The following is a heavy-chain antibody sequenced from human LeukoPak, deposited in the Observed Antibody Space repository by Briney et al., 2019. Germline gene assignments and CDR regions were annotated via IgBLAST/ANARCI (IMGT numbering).Heavy chain of an antibody. CDR3: ARGSMTTVTTRIDY. V-gene: IGHV3-23*01. J-gene: IGHJ4*02. CDR2: ISVSGVST. CDR1: GFTFSSYA. Sequence: GGSLRLSCAASGFTFSSYAMSWVRQAPGKGLEWVSGISVSGVSTYYADSVKGRFTISRDNSKNTLYLQMNSLRAEDTAVYYCARGSMTTVTTRIDYWGQGTLVTVSS. D-gene: IGHD4-17*01.